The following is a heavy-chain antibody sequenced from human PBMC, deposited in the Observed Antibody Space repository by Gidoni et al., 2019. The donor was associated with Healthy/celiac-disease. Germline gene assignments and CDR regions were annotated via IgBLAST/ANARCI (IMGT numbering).Heavy chain of an antibody. CDR1: GYTLTELS. CDR2: FDPEDGET. CDR3: ATMLINYYGSGSYYD. V-gene: IGHV1-24*01. J-gene: IGHJ4*02. D-gene: IGHD3-10*01. Sequence: QVQLAQSGAEVTKPGASVKVSCKVSGYTLTELSMHWVRQAPGKGLAGMGGFDPEDGETSFAKKFQGRVTMTENTSTDTAYMELSSLRSEDTAVYYCATMLINYYGSGSYYDWGQGTLVTVSS.